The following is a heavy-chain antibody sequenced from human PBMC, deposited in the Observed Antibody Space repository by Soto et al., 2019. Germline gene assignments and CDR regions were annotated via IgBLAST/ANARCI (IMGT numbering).Heavy chain of an antibody. D-gene: IGHD2-2*02. CDR3: AKESQYLSFDY. V-gene: IGHV3-30*18. CDR2: ISYDGSNK. J-gene: IGHJ4*02. CDR1: GFTFSSYG. Sequence: QVQLVESGGGVVQPGRSLRLSCAASGFTFSSYGMHWVRQAPGKGLEWVAGISYDGSNKYYADSVKGRFTISRDNSKNTLYLQMNSLRAEDKAVYYCAKESQYLSFDYWGQGTLVTVSS.